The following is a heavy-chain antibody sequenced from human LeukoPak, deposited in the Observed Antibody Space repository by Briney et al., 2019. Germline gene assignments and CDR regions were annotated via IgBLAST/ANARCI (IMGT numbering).Heavy chain of an antibody. J-gene: IGHJ4*02. V-gene: IGHV3-23*01. CDR2: ISGSGGST. CDR3: ASGRYFDWFPFDY. Sequence: GGSLRLSCAASGFTFSSYAMSWVRQAPGKGLEWVPAISGSGGSTYYADSVKGRFTISRDNSKNTLYLQMNSLRAEDTAVYYCASGRYFDWFPFDYWGQGTLVTVSS. CDR1: GFTFSSYA. D-gene: IGHD3-9*01.